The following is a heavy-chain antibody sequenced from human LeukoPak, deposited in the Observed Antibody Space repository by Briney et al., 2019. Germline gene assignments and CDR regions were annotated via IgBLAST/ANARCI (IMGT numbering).Heavy chain of an antibody. J-gene: IGHJ4*02. Sequence: PGGSLRLSCAASGFTFSSYWMHWVRQAPGKGLVWVSRISTDGSTTNYADSVKGRFTISRDNARNTLYLQMNSLRAEDTAVYYCAKDLRMTAAGPVGYWGQGTLVTVSS. CDR2: ISTDGSTT. D-gene: IGHD6-13*01. CDR1: GFTFSSYW. CDR3: AKDLRMTAAGPVGY. V-gene: IGHV3-74*01.